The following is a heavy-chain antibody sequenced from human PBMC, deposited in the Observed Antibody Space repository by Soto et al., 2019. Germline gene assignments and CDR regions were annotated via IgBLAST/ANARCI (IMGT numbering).Heavy chain of an antibody. CDR1: GGSVSNDNFY. J-gene: IGHJ5*02. CDR3: ARGLTMGQLPSHFDH. CDR2: VHSSGIT. V-gene: IGHV4-61*01. D-gene: IGHD3-16*01. Sequence: SETLSLTCSVSGGSVSNDNFYWSWIRQPPGKGLEWIGYVHSSGITNYNPSLKRRVTISVDTSRNQFSLRLSSVTAADTAVYYCARGLTMGQLPSHFDHWGQGTLVTVSS.